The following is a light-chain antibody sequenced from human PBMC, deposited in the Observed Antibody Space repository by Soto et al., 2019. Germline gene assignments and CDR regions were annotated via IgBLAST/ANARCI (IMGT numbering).Light chain of an antibody. V-gene: IGKV4-1*01. CDR3: QQYHSAPRT. J-gene: IGKJ2*01. Sequence: DIVMTQSPDSLAVSLGERATINCKSSQRVLYSSNNKNYLAWYQQKPGQPPKLLIYWASTRESGVPDRFSGSGSETDFSLTISSLQAEDVAVYYCQQYHSAPRTLGQGTKLEIK. CDR2: WAS. CDR1: QRVLYSSNNKNY.